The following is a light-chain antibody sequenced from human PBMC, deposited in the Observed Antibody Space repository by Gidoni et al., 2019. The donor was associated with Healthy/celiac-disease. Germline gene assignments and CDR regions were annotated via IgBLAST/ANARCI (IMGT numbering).Light chain of an antibody. CDR1: QSVLYSSNNKNY. CDR3: QQYYTTPRT. CDR2: WAT. Sequence: DIVMTQSPDSLAVSLGESAAINCKSSQSVLYSSNNKNYLAGYQQKPGQPPELLIYWATTRESGVPDRFSGSGSGTDFTLTISSLQAEDVAVYYCQQYYTTPRTFGQGTKVEIK. J-gene: IGKJ1*01. V-gene: IGKV4-1*01.